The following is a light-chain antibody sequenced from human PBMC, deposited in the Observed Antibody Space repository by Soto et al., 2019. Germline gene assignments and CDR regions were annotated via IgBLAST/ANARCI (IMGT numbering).Light chain of an antibody. CDR2: GAS. V-gene: IGKV3-15*01. CDR3: QQYNDWPPFT. Sequence: EIVMTQSPTTLSVSPGERATLSCRASQNVNDKVAWFQQKPGQAPRLLIIGASTTATGIPARFSGSGSGTEFTLTISSLQSEDFAVYYGQQYNDWPPFTFGPGTKVDIK. J-gene: IGKJ3*01. CDR1: QNVNDK.